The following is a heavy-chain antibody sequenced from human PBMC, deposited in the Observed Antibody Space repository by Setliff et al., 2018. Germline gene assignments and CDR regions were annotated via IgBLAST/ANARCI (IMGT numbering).Heavy chain of an antibody. V-gene: IGHV1-24*01. CDR1: GYTLTELS. CDR2: FDPEDGET. D-gene: IGHD3-9*01. J-gene: IGHJ5*02. CDR3: ARSNYDILTRNWFDP. Sequence: GASAKVSCKVSGYTLTELSRHWVRQAPGKGLEWMGGFDPEDGETIYAQKFQGRVTMTRDTSISTAYMELSRLRSDDTAVCYCARSNYDILTRNWFDPWGQGTLVTVSS.